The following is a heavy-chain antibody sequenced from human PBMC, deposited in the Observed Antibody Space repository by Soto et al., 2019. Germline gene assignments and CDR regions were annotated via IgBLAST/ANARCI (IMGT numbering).Heavy chain of an antibody. CDR1: GFTFSSYS. Sequence: EVQLVESGGGLVQPGGSLRLSCAASGFTFSSYSMNWVRQAPGKGLEWVSYISSSSSTIYYADSVKGRFTISRDNAKTSLYLQMNSLRAEDTAVYYCATLDYDNWFDPWGQGTLVTVSS. V-gene: IGHV3-48*01. J-gene: IGHJ5*02. D-gene: IGHD4-17*01. CDR3: ATLDYDNWFDP. CDR2: ISSSSSTI.